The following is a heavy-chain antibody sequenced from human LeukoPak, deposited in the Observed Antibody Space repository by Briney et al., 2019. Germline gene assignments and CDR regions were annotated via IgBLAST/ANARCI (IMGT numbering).Heavy chain of an antibody. J-gene: IGHJ6*03. V-gene: IGHV1-8*01. CDR2: MNPNSGNT. CDR1: GYTFTSYD. CDR3: ARGLGGSGSYYIPYYYYYMDV. D-gene: IGHD3-10*01. Sequence: ASVKVSCKASGYTFTSYDINWVRQAPGQGLEWMGWMNPNSGNTGYAQKFQGGVTMTRNTSISTAYMELSSLRSEDTAVYYCARGLGGSGSYYIPYYYYYMDVWGKGTTVTISS.